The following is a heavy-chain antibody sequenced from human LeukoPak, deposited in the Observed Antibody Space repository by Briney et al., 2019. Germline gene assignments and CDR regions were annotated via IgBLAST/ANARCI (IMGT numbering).Heavy chain of an antibody. CDR1: GGSFSGYY. CDR2: INHSGST. V-gene: IGHV4-34*01. J-gene: IGHJ6*03. CDR3: ARGVYDFWSGYPYYYYYYYMDV. Sequence: SETLSLTCAVYGGSFSGYYWSWIRQPPGKGLEWIGEINHSGSTNYNPSLKSRVTISVDTSKNQFSLKLSSVTAADTAVYYCARGVYDFWSGYPYYYYYYYMDVWGKGTTVTVSS. D-gene: IGHD3-3*01.